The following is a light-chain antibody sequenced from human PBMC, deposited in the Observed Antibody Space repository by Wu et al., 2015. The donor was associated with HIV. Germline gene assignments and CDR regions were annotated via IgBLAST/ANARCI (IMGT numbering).Light chain of an antibody. CDR1: QSVSSRS. V-gene: IGKV3D-20*02. CDR2: DAS. Sequence: EIVLTQSPGTLSLSPGERATLSCRASQSVSSRSLAWYQQKPGQAPRLLMYDASKRATGFPARFSGSGSGTDFTLTISSLEPEDFAVYYCQQRSNWPLTFGGGTKVEIK. J-gene: IGKJ4*01. CDR3: QQRSNWPLT.